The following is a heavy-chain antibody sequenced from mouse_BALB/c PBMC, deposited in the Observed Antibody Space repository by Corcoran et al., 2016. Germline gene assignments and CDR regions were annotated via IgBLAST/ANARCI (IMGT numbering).Heavy chain of an antibody. J-gene: IGHJ1*01. CDR1: GFTFSGFW. CDR2: INSDGSAI. Sequence: EVQLLETGGGLVQPGGSRGLSCEGSGFTFSGFWMSWVRQTPGKTLEWIGDINSDGSAINYAPSIKDRFTIFRDKDKSTLYLQMSNVRSDDTATYFCMRYDGYYWYFDVWGAGTTVTVSS. V-gene: IGHV11-2*02. D-gene: IGHD2-3*01. CDR3: MRYDGYYWYFDV.